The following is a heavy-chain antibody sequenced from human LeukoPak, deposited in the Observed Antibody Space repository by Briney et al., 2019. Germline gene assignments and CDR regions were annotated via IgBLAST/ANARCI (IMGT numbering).Heavy chain of an antibody. J-gene: IGHJ3*02. CDR3: AREARGGWLFHGFDI. Sequence: GGSLRLSCAASGFTFSSYAMSWVCQAPGKGLVWVSRINSDGSSTSYADSVKGRFTISRDNAKNTLYLQMNSLRGEDTAVYYCAREARGGWLFHGFDIWGQGTMVTVSS. CDR1: GFTFSSYA. D-gene: IGHD3-22*01. CDR2: INSDGSST. V-gene: IGHV3-74*01.